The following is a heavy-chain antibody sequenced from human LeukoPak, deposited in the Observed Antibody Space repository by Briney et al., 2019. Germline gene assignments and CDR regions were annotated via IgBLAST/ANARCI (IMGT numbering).Heavy chain of an antibody. J-gene: IGHJ4*02. CDR3: ARGADYYYSSGTYYLDY. V-gene: IGHV3-23*01. D-gene: IGHD3-10*01. CDR1: GFTFSSYA. CDR2: ISGSGGST. Sequence: GGSLRLSCAASGFTFSSYAMSWVRQAPGKGLEWVSAISGSGGSTYYADSVKGRFTISRDNSKNTLYLQMNSLRAEDTAVYYCARGADYYYSSGTYYLDYWGQGTLVTVSS.